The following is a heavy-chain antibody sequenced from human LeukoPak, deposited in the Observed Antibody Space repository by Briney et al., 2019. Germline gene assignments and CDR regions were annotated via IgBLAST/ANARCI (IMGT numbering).Heavy chain of an antibody. D-gene: IGHD3-3*01. J-gene: IGHJ6*02. CDR3: ASSTIFGVVIMGNYYYGMDV. CDR2: INHSGST. V-gene: IGHV4-34*01. Sequence: SETLSLTCAVYGGSFSGYYWSWIRQPPGKGLEWIGEINHSGSTNYNPTLKSRVTISVDTSKNQFSLKLSSVTAADTAVYYCASSTIFGVVIMGNYYYGMDVWGQGTTVTVSS. CDR1: GGSFSGYY.